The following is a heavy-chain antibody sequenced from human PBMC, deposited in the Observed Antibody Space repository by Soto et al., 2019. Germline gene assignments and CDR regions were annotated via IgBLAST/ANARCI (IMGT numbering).Heavy chain of an antibody. CDR1: GFSFSTYS. CDR3: AREETAWPLAYGLDV. Sequence: GGSLRLSCEASGFSFSTYSMHWVRQAPGKGLEWVSSIGRRSDIYYADSVKGRFTISRDNAKNSVSLQMNSLRDEDTAVYYCAREETAWPLAYGLDVWGQGTTVTGS. V-gene: IGHV3-21*01. D-gene: IGHD2-21*02. CDR2: IGRRSDI. J-gene: IGHJ6*02.